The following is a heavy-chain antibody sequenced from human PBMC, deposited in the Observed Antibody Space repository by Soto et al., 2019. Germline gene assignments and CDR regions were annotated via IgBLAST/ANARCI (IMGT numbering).Heavy chain of an antibody. Sequence: GGSLRLSCAASGFTFDDYTMHWVRQAPGKGLEWVSLISWDGGSTYYADSVKGRFTISRDNSKNSLYLQMNSLRTEDTALYYCAKGFGELELRGYFDYWGQGTLVTVSS. CDR1: GFTFDDYT. J-gene: IGHJ4*02. D-gene: IGHD1-7*01. CDR2: ISWDGGST. V-gene: IGHV3-43*01. CDR3: AKGFGELELRGYFDY.